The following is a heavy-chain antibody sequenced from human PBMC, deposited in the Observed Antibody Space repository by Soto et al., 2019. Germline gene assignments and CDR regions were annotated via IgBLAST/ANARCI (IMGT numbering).Heavy chain of an antibody. V-gene: IGHV3-53*01. CDR3: ARASSPFAGHDY. CDR2: IYSGGST. D-gene: IGHD6-13*01. Sequence: HPGGSLRLSCAASGFTVSSNYMSWVRQAPGKGLEWVSVIYSGGSTYYADSVKGRFTISRDNYKNTLYLQMNSLRAENTAVYYCARASSPFAGHDYWGQGTLVTVSS. J-gene: IGHJ4*02. CDR1: GFTVSSNY.